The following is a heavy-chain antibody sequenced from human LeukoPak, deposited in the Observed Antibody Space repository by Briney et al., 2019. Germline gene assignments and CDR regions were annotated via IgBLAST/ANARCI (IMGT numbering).Heavy chain of an antibody. V-gene: IGHV1-2*02. CDR3: ARGYSYGDMPGY. CDR2: IHPNSGGT. D-gene: IGHD5-18*01. J-gene: IGHJ4*02. CDR1: GYTFTGYY. Sequence: ASVKVSCKASGYTFTGYYMHWVRQAPGQGLEWMGWIHPNSGGTTYAQKFQGRVTMTRDTSINTAYTELTRLTSDDTAVYYRARGYSYGDMPGYWGQGTLVTVSS.